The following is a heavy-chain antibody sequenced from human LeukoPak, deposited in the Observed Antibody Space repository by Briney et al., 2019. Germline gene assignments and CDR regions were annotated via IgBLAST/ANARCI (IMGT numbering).Heavy chain of an antibody. Sequence: SETLSLTCTVSGGSISSYYWSWIRQPPGKGLEWIGYIYYSGSTNYNPPLKSRVTISEDKSKKQFSLKLSSVTAADTAVYYCASRITIFAMDVWGKGTTVTVSS. D-gene: IGHD3-3*01. V-gene: IGHV4-59*12. CDR2: IYYSGST. CDR1: GGSISSYY. CDR3: ASRITIFAMDV. J-gene: IGHJ6*03.